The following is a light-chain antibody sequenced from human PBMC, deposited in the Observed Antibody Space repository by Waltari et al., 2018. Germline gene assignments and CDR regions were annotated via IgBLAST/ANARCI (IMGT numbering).Light chain of an antibody. V-gene: IGKV3-11*01. CDR3: QQHTNWPPEVA. Sequence: EIVLTQSPATLSLSLGERATLSCRASQSVSGSLVWYQQKPGQAPRLLIYDASNRATGIPARFSGSGSGTDFTLTISSLEAKDFAVYYCQQHTNWPPEVAFGGGTKVEIK. CDR2: DAS. CDR1: QSVSGS. J-gene: IGKJ4*01.